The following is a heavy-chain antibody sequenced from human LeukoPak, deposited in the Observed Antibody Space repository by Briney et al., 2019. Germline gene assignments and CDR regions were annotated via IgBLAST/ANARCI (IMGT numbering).Heavy chain of an antibody. CDR1: GGTFSSYA. CDR3: ARALYHTFDY. D-gene: IGHD2-2*01. V-gene: IGHV1-18*01. J-gene: IGHJ4*02. Sequence: GASVEVSCKASGGTFSSYAISWVRQAPGQGLEWMGWISANNNNTDNVQKLQGRVTMTTDTSTSTAYMELRSLRSDDTAVYYCARALYHTFDYWGQGTLVTVSS. CDR2: ISANNNNT.